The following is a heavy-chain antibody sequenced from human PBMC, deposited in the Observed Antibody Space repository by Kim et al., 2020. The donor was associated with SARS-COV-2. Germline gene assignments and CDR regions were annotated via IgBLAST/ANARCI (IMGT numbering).Heavy chain of an antibody. V-gene: IGHV3-74*01. CDR2: IKGDGTST. J-gene: IGHJ5*02. D-gene: IGHD3-10*01. CDR1: GFTFSSYW. Sequence: GGSLRLSCAASGFTFSSYWMDWVRQAPGKGLVWVPRIKGDGTSTSYADSVKGRFTISRDNAKNTLYLQMNSLRAEDTAVYYCARDFYYGSGSPWGQGTLVTVSS. CDR3: ARDFYYGSGSP.